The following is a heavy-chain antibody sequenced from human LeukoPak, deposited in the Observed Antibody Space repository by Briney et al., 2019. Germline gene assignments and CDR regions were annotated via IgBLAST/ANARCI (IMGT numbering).Heavy chain of an antibody. CDR3: ARGLAAAGTGRGY. V-gene: IGHV3-21*01. D-gene: IGHD6-13*01. CDR1: GFTFSSYI. Sequence: GGSLRLSCAASGFTFSSYIMNWVRQAPGKGLEWVSSISSNPDYIYYADSVKGRFSISRDNAKNSLYLQMNSLRAEDTAVYYCARGLAAAGTGRGYWGQGTLVTVSS. CDR2: ISSNPDYI. J-gene: IGHJ4*02.